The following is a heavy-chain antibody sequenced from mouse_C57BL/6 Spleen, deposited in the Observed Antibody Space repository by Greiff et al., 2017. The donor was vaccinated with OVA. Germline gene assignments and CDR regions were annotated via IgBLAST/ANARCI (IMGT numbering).Heavy chain of an antibody. CDR1: GYTFTSYW. J-gene: IGHJ3*01. CDR2: IDPSDSET. Sequence: VQLQQSGAELVRPGSSVKLSCKASGYTFTSYWMHWVKQRPIQGLEWIGNIDPSDSETHYNQKFKDKATLTVDKSSSTAYMQLSSLTSEDSAVYYCARRVYDYDGGEFAYWGQGTLVTVSA. CDR3: ARRVYDYDGGEFAY. D-gene: IGHD2-4*01. V-gene: IGHV1-52*01.